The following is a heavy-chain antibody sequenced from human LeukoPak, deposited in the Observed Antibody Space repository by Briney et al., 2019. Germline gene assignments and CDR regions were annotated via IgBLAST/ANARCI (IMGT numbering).Heavy chain of an antibody. CDR3: ARHYSSSWYSYYYYYMDV. V-gene: IGHV4-61*02. Sequence: SQTLSLTCSVSGGSISSGSYYWSWIRQPAGKGLEWIGRIYTSGSTNYNPSLKSRVTISVDTSKNQFSLKLSSVTAADTAVYYCARHYSSSWYSYYYYYMDVWGKGTTVTVSS. CDR1: GGSISSGSYY. CDR2: IYTSGST. D-gene: IGHD6-13*01. J-gene: IGHJ6*03.